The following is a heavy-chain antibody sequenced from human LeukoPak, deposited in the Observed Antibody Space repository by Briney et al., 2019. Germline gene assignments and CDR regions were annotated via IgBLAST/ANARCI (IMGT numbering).Heavy chain of an antibody. CDR3: ARDRGWLVPGAY. Sequence: GGSLRLSCAASGFTFSSYAMHWVRQAPGKGLEWVVVISYDGSNKYHADSVKGRFTISRDNSKNTLYLQMNSLRAEDTAVYYCARDRGWLVPGAYWGQGTLVTVSS. V-gene: IGHV3-30-3*01. CDR2: ISYDGSNK. J-gene: IGHJ4*02. CDR1: GFTFSSYA. D-gene: IGHD6-19*01.